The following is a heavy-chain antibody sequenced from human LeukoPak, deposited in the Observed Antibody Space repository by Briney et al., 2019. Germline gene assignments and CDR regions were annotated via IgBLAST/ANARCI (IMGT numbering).Heavy chain of an antibody. Sequence: SETLSLTCAVYGGSFSGYYWSWIRQPPGKGLEWIGEINHSGSTNYNPSLKSRVTISVHTSKNQFSLKLRSVPAADTAVYYCARGLGSGRDYWGQGTLVTVSS. V-gene: IGHV4-34*01. J-gene: IGHJ4*02. D-gene: IGHD3-10*01. CDR2: INHSGST. CDR1: GGSFSGYY. CDR3: ARGLGSGRDY.